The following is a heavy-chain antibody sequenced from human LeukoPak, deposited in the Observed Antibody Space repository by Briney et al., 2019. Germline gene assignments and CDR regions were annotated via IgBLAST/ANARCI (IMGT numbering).Heavy chain of an antibody. CDR2: INHSGST. J-gene: IGHJ5*02. CDR1: GGSFSGYY. D-gene: IGHD6-13*01. V-gene: IGHV4-34*01. Sequence: SETLSLTCAVYGGSFSGYYWSWIRQPPGKGLEWIGEINHSGSTNYNPSLKGRVTISVDTSKNQFSLKLSSVTAADTAVYYCARERYSSSWLLPAGNWFDPWGQGTLVTVSS. CDR3: ARERYSSSWLLPAGNWFDP.